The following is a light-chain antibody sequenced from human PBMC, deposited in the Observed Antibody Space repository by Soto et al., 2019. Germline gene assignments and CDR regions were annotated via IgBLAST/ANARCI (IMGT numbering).Light chain of an antibody. CDR2: EVT. V-gene: IGLV2-14*01. Sequence: QSALTQPASVSGSPGRAITISCTGTSSDDGGYNYVSWYQQHPGKAPTMIIYEVTNRPSGVSDRFSGSKSGNTAFLTISGLQAEDEADYFCTSYRDTSTLGVFGTGTKVTV. CDR3: TSYRDTSTLGV. CDR1: SSDDGGYNY. J-gene: IGLJ1*01.